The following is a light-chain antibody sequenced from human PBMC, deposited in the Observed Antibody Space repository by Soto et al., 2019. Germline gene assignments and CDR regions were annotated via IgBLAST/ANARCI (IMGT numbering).Light chain of an antibody. CDR1: QSVTSTY. J-gene: IGKJ2*03. CDR2: GRS. Sequence: ENVWTQSPVTLSLSPGERATLSCTASQSVTSTYLAWDQQKPGQSPRLIIYGRSTRASDFPDRFSGGGSGTDITLLVSRVEADDSAVYYCQGHQFDSSRVYRFGQGTKLEI. CDR3: QGHQFDSSRVYR. V-gene: IGKV3-20*01.